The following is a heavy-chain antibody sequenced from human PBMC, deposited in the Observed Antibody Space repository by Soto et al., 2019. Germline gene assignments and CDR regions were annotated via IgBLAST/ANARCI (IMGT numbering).Heavy chain of an antibody. D-gene: IGHD3-10*01. J-gene: IGHJ4*02. Sequence: ASETLSLTCTVSGGSSISSDYFWGWIRQPPGKGLEWIAEIYHSGTTYYNPSLKSRVTISVDKSNNQFSLKLSSVTAADTALYYCARVVVQSAMVLGLYYFDYWGQGTLVTVSS. CDR1: GGSSISSDYF. CDR2: IYHSGTT. V-gene: IGHV4-39*07. CDR3: ARVVVQSAMVLGLYYFDY.